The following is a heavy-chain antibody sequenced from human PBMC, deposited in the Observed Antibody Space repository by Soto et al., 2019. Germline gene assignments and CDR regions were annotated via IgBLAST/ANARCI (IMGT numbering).Heavy chain of an antibody. J-gene: IGHJ5*02. V-gene: IGHV4-31*03. CDR1: GASVSTGAYY. CDR3: VRALRHTAMVYPWFDP. D-gene: IGHD5-18*01. CDR2: VYESGYT. Sequence: SETLSLTCTVSGASVSTGAYYWGWVRQRPGRGLEWIGYVYESGYTYYNMSLKSRLTISPDRSNNQFSLGLTSVTAADTAVYYCVRALRHTAMVYPWFDPWGQGTLVTVSS.